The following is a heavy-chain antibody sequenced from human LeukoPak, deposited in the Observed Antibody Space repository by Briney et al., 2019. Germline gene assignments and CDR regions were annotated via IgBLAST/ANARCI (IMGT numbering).Heavy chain of an antibody. D-gene: IGHD2-2*02. V-gene: IGHV3-23*01. Sequence: PGGSLRLSCAASGFTFSSYAMTWVRQAPGKGLEWVSAISGGGSTFYADSVKGRFTISRDNSKNTLFLQVNSLRAEDTAVYYCRVYCSSTSCYTDYYYYGMDVWGQGTTVTVSS. CDR1: GFTFSSYA. J-gene: IGHJ6*02. CDR2: ISGGGST. CDR3: RVYCSSTSCYTDYYYYGMDV.